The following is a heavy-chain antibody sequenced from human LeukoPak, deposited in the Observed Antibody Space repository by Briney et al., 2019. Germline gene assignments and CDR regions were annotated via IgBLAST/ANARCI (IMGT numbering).Heavy chain of an antibody. Sequence: SETLSLTCTVSGGSISSSSYYWGWIRQPPGKGLEWIGSIDYSGSTYYNASLKSRVIISVDTSKSQFSLKLRSVTAADTAFYYCARRTVVLDYWGQGTLVTVSS. D-gene: IGHD4-23*01. V-gene: IGHV4-39*01. J-gene: IGHJ4*02. CDR1: GGSISSSSYY. CDR2: IDYSGST. CDR3: ARRTVVLDY.